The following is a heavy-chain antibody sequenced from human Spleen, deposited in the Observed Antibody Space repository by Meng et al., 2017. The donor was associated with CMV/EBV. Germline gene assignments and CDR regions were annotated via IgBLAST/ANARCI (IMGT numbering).Heavy chain of an antibody. J-gene: IGHJ4*02. CDR3: ARGYGDY. V-gene: IGHV4-34*09. CDR2: INHSGST. CDR1: GGSFSGYY. Sequence: QVQLQESGPGLVKPSQTLSLTCAVYGGSFSGYYWSWIRQPPGKGLEWIGEINHSGSTNYNPSLKSRVTISVDTSKNQFSLKLSSVTAADTAVYYCARGYGDYWGQGTLVTVSS. D-gene: IGHD5-18*01.